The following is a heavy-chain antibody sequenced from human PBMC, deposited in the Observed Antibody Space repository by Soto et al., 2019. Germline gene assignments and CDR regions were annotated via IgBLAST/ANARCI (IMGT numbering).Heavy chain of an antibody. CDR3: AKDRARSYSSSRLTENEFDY. V-gene: IGHV3-23*01. CDR2: ISGSGGST. J-gene: IGHJ4*02. D-gene: IGHD6-13*01. Sequence: EVQLLESGGGLVQPGGSLRLSCAASGFTFSSYAMSWVRQAPGKGLEWVSAISGSGGSTYYADSGKGRFTISRDNSKNTLYLQMNSLRAEDTAVYYCAKDRARSYSSSRLTENEFDYWGQGTLVTVSS. CDR1: GFTFSSYA.